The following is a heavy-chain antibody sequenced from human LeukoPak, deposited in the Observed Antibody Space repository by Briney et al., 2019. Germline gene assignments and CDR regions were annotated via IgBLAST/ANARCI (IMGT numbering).Heavy chain of an antibody. CDR1: GDSFSYFY. CDR3: ARGVVAAAGRTFDF. J-gene: IGHJ4*02. D-gene: IGHD6-13*01. V-gene: IGHV4-59*01. Sequence: SVTLSLTCTVSGDSFSYFYWSWIRQPPGKGLEWIGYIYNSGSTTYNPSLRSRVTISLDTSKNQFSLKLSSVTAADTAIYYCARGVVAAAGRTFDFWGQGTLVTVSS. CDR2: IYNSGST.